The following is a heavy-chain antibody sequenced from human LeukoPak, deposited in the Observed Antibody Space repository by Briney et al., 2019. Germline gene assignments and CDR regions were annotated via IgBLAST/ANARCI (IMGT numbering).Heavy chain of an antibody. V-gene: IGHV3-7*01. Sequence: TGGSLRLSCAASGFTFSSYAMHWVRQAPGKGLEWVANIKQDGSEKYYVDSVKGRFTISRDNAKNSLYLQMNSLRAEDTAVYYCARDWVRSSCTDWGQGNLVTVSS. CDR3: ARDWVRSSCTD. CDR1: GFTFSSYA. CDR2: IKQDGSEK. D-gene: IGHD6-13*01. J-gene: IGHJ4*02.